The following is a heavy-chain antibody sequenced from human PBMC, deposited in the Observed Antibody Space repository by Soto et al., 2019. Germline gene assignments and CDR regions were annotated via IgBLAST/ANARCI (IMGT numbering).Heavy chain of an antibody. D-gene: IGHD6-13*01. CDR1: RGTLNSYS. J-gene: IGHJ6*02. Sequence: QVQLVQSGAEVKTPGSSVKVSCEASRGTLNSYSINCVRQAPVQGLEWMGRLIPMFGTTDYAQRFQGRVTFTEDESTNTASMEVTNLTSEDTAVYYCARAAVLTFTRFYDVDVWGQGTTVTVSS. V-gene: IGHV1-69*18. CDR2: LIPMFGTT. CDR3: ARAAVLTFTRFYDVDV.